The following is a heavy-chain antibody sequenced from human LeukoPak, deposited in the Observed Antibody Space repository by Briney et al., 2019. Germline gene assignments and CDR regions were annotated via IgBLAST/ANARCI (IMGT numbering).Heavy chain of an antibody. CDR1: GFTFSNAW. J-gene: IGHJ4*02. CDR3: ARGPPYIVVVTAIGFFDY. CDR2: INDSGST. D-gene: IGHD2-21*02. Sequence: GSLRLSCATSGFTFSNAWMSWARQAPGKGLEWIGEINDSGSTTCNPSLKSRVTISVDTSKNQFSLKLSSVTAADTAVYYCARGPPYIVVVTAIGFFDYWGQGTLVTVSS. V-gene: IGHV4-34*01.